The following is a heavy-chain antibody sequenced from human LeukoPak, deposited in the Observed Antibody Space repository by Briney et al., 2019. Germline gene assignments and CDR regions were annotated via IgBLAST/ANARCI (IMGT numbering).Heavy chain of an antibody. J-gene: IGHJ6*02. CDR3: AREVGLRSYYYGMDV. Sequence: SVKVSCKASGGTFSSYAISWVRQAPGQGLEWMGGIIPIFGTANYAQKFQGRVTITVDESTSIAYMELSSLRSEDTAVYYCAREVGLRSYYYGMDVWGQGTTVTVSS. V-gene: IGHV1-69*13. CDR1: GGTFSSYA. CDR2: IIPIFGTA. D-gene: IGHD4-17*01.